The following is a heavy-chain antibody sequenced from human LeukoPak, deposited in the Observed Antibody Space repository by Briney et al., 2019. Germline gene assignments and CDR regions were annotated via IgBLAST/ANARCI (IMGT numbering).Heavy chain of an antibody. Sequence: TSETLSLTCTVSGGSISSYYWSWIRQPPGKGLEWIGYIYYSGTTNYNPSLKSRVTISVDTSKNQFSLKLSSVTAADTAVYYCARGVYIAAAQYGYWGQGTLVTVSS. J-gene: IGHJ4*02. D-gene: IGHD6-13*01. CDR1: GGSISSYY. V-gene: IGHV4-59*01. CDR2: IYYSGTT. CDR3: ARGVYIAAAQYGY.